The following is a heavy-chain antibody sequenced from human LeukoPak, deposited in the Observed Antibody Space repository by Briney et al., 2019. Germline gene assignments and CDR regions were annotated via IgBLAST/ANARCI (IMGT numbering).Heavy chain of an antibody. J-gene: IGHJ4*02. Sequence: SETLSLTCAVYGGSFSGYYWSWIRQPPGKGLEWIGEINHSGSTNYNPSLKSRVTISVDTSKNQFSLKLSSVTAADTAVYYCARGRPAGIVVVPAATTPTFDYWGQGTLVTVSS. CDR3: ARGRPAGIVVVPAATTPTFDY. CDR2: INHSGST. V-gene: IGHV4-34*01. CDR1: GGSFSGYY. D-gene: IGHD2-2*01.